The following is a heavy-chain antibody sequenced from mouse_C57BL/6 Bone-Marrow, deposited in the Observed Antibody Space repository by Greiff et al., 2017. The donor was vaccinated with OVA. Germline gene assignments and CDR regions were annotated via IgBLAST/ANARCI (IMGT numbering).Heavy chain of an antibody. CDR2: IDPENGDT. Sequence: EVKLQESGAELVRPGASVKLSCTASGFNIKDDYMHWVKQRPEQGLEWIGWIDPENGDTEYASKFQGKATITADTSSNTAYLQLSSLTSEDTAVYYCTPTVVATRYCDVWGTGTTVTVSS. V-gene: IGHV14-4*01. J-gene: IGHJ1*03. CDR3: TPTVVATRYCDV. D-gene: IGHD1-1*01. CDR1: GFNIKDDY.